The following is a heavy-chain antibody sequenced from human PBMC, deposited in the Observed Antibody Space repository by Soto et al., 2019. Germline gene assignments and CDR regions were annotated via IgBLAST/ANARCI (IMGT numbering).Heavy chain of an antibody. CDR1: GFTFSSYG. V-gene: IGHV3-33*01. CDR2: IWYDGSNK. J-gene: IGHJ3*02. Sequence: QVQLVESGGGVVQPGRSLRLSCAASGFTFSSYGMHWVRQAPGKGLEWVAVIWYDGSNKYYADSVKGRFTISRDNSKKAPGVQMNSLRAEDTAVYYGASGGYYGRGAFDIWGQGTMVTVSS. CDR3: ASGGYYGRGAFDI. D-gene: IGHD3-22*01.